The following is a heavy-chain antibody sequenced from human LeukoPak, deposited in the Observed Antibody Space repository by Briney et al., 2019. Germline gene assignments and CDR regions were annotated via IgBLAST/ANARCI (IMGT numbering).Heavy chain of an antibody. D-gene: IGHD5-18*01. V-gene: IGHV1-8*01. CDR3: ARGNSYGSPYGMDV. CDR2: MNGNTGNT. J-gene: IGHJ6*02. CDR1: GYTFTSYD. Sequence: GASVKVSCKASGYTFTSYDVNWVRQATGQGPEWMGWMNGNTGNTGYAQKFQGRVTMTRDTSISTVYMELSSLSSDDTAIYYCARGNSYGSPYGMDVWGQGTTVTVSS.